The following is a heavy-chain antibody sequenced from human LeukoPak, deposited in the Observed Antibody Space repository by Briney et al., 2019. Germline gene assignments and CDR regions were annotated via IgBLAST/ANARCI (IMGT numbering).Heavy chain of an antibody. Sequence: SETLSLTCTVSGGSISGYFWTWIRQPPRKGLEWIGYIYYTGNTNYNPSLKSRVTISIDTSKNHFSLNVNSVTAADAAVYYCVRSKSGAYGWFDPWGPGTLVTVSS. CDR1: GGSISGYF. CDR2: IYYTGNT. V-gene: IGHV4-59*01. CDR3: VRSKSGAYGWFDP. D-gene: IGHD2-15*01. J-gene: IGHJ5*02.